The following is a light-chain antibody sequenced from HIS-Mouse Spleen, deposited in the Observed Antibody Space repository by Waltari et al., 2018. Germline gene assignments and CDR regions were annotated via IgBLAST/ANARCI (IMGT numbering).Light chain of an antibody. V-gene: IGLV2-8*01. CDR2: EVS. CDR3: SSYAGSNIGV. CDR1: SSDVGGYNY. J-gene: IGLJ1*01. Sequence: QSALTQPPSASGSPGQSVTISCTGTSSDVGGYNYVSWYQQHPGKAPQLMIYEVSKRPSGVPARFSGSKSGNTASLTVSGLQAEDEADYYCSSYAGSNIGVFGTGTKVTVL.